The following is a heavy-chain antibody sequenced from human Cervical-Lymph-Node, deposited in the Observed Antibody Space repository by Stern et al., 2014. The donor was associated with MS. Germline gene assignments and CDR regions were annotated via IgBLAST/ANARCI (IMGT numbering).Heavy chain of an antibody. CDR2: ISSSSVYI. V-gene: IGHV3-21*01. CDR1: GFSLSTYS. D-gene: IGHD2-8*02. Sequence: VQLVQSGGGLVNPGGSLRLSCAASGFSLSTYSMNWVRQAPGQGLEWVSSISSSSVYIHYADSVRGRLAISRDNAKNSLYLQMNNLRDEDTAVYYCARALLGIDAYDIWGQGTMVTVSS. CDR3: ARALLGIDAYDI. J-gene: IGHJ3*02.